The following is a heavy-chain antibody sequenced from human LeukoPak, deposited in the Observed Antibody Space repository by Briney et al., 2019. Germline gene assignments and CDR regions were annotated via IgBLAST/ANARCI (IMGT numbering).Heavy chain of an antibody. Sequence: SETLSLTCGVSGGSISGTNWWSWVRQPPGQGLEWIGEISLAGQTNYNPSLNGRVTMSVDTSKNQFSLKLSSVTAADTAVYYCARLSGSQTTPYWGQGTLVTVSS. J-gene: IGHJ4*02. CDR2: ISLAGQT. CDR1: GGSISGTNW. D-gene: IGHD1-26*01. CDR3: ARLSGSQTTPY. V-gene: IGHV4-4*02.